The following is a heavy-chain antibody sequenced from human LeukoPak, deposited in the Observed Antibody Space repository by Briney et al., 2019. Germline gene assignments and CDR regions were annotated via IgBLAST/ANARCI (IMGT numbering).Heavy chain of an antibody. CDR1: RFTFRNYG. J-gene: IGHJ4*02. CDR2: IWYDGSNQ. Sequence: GRSLRLSCAASRFTFRNYGMHWVRQAPGKGLEWVATIWYDGSNQYYADSVKGRFTISRDNSKNMLYLQMNSLRAEDTAVYYCTRDRAQLYFEYWGQGTLVTVSS. V-gene: IGHV3-33*01. CDR3: TRDRAQLYFEY. D-gene: IGHD1-1*01.